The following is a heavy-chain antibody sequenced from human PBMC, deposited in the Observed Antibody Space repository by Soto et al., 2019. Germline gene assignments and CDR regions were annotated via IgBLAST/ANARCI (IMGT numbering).Heavy chain of an antibody. D-gene: IGHD6-19*01. CDR2: TYYRSKWYS. V-gene: IGHV6-1*01. J-gene: IGHJ4*02. CDR1: GDRVSSKSAV. CDR3: ARAGQWLFDY. Sequence: SQTLSLTCAISGDRVSSKSAVLNWIRQSPSRGLEWLGRTYYRSKWYSEYAVSVKGRITINPDTSKNQFSLQLNSVTPEDTALYYCARAGQWLFDYWGQGTLVTVSS.